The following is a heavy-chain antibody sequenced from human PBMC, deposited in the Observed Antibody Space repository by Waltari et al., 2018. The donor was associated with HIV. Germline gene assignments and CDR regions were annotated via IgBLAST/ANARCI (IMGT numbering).Heavy chain of an antibody. D-gene: IGHD2-21*02. CDR1: GFTFSLFT. J-gene: IGHJ4*02. CDR3: AREVTSSNVMNH. CDR2: IIDEGKNK. Sequence: EVRLVESGGGPVQPGGSLRLSCAASGFTFSLFTMNWVRQPPGKGRELVADIIDEGKNKDYADSVKGRFIISKDNGKNFLHLQMDRLSVDDSAKYFCAREVTSSNVMNHWGQGTPVIVSS. V-gene: IGHV3-21*05.